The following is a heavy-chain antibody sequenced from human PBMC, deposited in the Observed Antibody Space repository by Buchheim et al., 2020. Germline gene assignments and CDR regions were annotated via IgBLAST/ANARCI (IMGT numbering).Heavy chain of an antibody. Sequence: QVQLQESGPGLVKPSETLSLTCTVSGGSISSYYWSWIRQPPGKGLEWIEYIYYSGSTNYNPSLKSRVTISVDTSKNQFSLKLSSVTAADTAVYYCAREDYTMLGEYYYGMDVWGQGTT. D-gene: IGHD3-10*02. J-gene: IGHJ6*02. CDR1: GGSISSYY. CDR2: IYYSGST. V-gene: IGHV4-59*01. CDR3: AREDYTMLGEYYYGMDV.